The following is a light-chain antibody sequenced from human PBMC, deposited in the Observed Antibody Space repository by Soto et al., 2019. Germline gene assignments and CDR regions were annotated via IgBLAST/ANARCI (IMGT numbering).Light chain of an antibody. CDR2: DAS. CDR3: QQRSAWPYT. CDR1: QSVRFF. Sequence: EVVLTQSPATLSLSPGERATLSCRASQSVRFFLAWYQQKPGQAPRLLIYDASNRATGIPARFSGGGSGTDFTVTIDSPELEDFAVYYCQQRSAWPYTFGQGTKLEIK. J-gene: IGKJ2*01. V-gene: IGKV3-11*01.